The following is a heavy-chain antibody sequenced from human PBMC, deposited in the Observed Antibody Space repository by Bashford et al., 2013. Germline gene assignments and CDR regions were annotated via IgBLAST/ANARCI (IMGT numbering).Heavy chain of an antibody. V-gene: IGHV3-48*02. D-gene: IGHD4-17*01. Sequence: VRQAPGKGLEWVAYISSTSTTIKYADSVRGRFTISRDNAKNSLYLQMNSLRDEDTALYYCAKDRDDYGDPDAFNIWGQGTMVTVSS. CDR3: AKDRDDYGDPDAFNI. J-gene: IGHJ3*02. CDR2: ISSTSTTI.